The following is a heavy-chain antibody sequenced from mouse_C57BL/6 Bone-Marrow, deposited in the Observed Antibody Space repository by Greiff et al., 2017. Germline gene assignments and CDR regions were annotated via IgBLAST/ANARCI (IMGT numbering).Heavy chain of an antibody. CDR3: ARATTVVDWYFDV. CDR2: INPSTGGT. J-gene: IGHJ1*03. Sequence: EVQLQQSGPELVKPGASVKLSCKASGYSFTGYYMNWVKQSPEKSLEWIGEINPSTGGTTYNQKFKAKATLTVDKSSSTAYMQLKSLTSEDSAVYYCARATTVVDWYFDVWGTGTTVTVSS. D-gene: IGHD1-1*01. V-gene: IGHV1-42*01. CDR1: GYSFTGYY.